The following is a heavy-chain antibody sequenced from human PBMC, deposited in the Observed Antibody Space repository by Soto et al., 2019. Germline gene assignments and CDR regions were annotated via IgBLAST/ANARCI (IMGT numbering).Heavy chain of an antibody. J-gene: IGHJ5*02. Sequence: QVQLQQWGAGLLKPSETLSLTCAVYGGSFSGYYWSWIRQPPGKGLEWIGEINHSGSTNYNPSLKSRVTISVDKSTNQFSLKQIHVTAADAAVYYCARGRGDHILWVVVVGKIWFDPWGEGTLVSVSS. V-gene: IGHV4-34*01. D-gene: IGHD3-22*01. CDR1: GGSFSGYY. CDR3: ARGRGDHILWVVVVGKIWFDP. CDR2: INHSGST.